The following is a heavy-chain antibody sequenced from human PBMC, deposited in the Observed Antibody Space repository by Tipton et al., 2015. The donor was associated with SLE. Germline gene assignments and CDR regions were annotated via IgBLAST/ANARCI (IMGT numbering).Heavy chain of an antibody. V-gene: IGHV4-59*01. CDR2: TYDGGSA. CDR1: GGSTSSYY. CDR3: ARDEYYYDGTGYHLLGQFDY. Sequence: TLSLTCSVSGGSTSSYYWSWIRQPPGKGLEWIGYTYDGGSANYNPSLKSRVSLSIYTSKNQFSLRLSSVTAADTAVYFCARDEYYYDGTGYHLLGQFDYWGQGTLVTVSS. D-gene: IGHD3-22*01. J-gene: IGHJ4*02.